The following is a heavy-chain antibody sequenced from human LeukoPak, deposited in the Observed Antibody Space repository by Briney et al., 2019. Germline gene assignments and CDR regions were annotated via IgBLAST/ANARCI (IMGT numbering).Heavy chain of an antibody. Sequence: KPSETLSLTCTVSGGSISSSSYYWGWIRQPPGKGLEWIGSIYYSGSTYYNPSLSSRVTISVDTSKNQFSLELSSVTAADTAVYYCARRPAAVVEAFDHWGQGTLVTVSS. CDR2: IYYSGST. J-gene: IGHJ4*02. D-gene: IGHD6-19*01. CDR3: ARRPAAVVEAFDH. CDR1: GGSISSSSYY. V-gene: IGHV4-39*01.